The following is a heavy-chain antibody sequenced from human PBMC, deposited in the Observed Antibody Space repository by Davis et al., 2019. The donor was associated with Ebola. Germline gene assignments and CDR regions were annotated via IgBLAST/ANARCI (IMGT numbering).Heavy chain of an antibody. V-gene: IGHV4-59*01. Sequence: MPSETLSLTCTVSGCSISSYYWSWIRQPPGKGLEWIGYIYYSGSTNYNPSLKSRVTISVDTSKNQFSLKLSSVTAADTAVYYCARLLRGYAAFDIWGQGTMVTVSS. CDR1: GCSISSYY. D-gene: IGHD3-16*01. J-gene: IGHJ3*02. CDR2: IYYSGST. CDR3: ARLLRGYAAFDI.